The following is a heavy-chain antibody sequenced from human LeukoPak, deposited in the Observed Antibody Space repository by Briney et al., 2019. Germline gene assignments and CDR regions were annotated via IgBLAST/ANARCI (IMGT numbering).Heavy chain of an antibody. CDR1: GYSISSGYY. CDR2: MYYSGNT. CDR3: ARMDTAMGYYGMDV. V-gene: IGHV4-38-2*02. D-gene: IGHD5-18*01. J-gene: IGHJ6*02. Sequence: SETLSLTCTVSGYSISSGYYWGWIRQPPGKGLEWIGNMYYSGNTYYNPSLKSRVTISVDTSKNQFSLKLSSVTAADTAVYYCARMDTAMGYYGMDVWGQGTTVTVSS.